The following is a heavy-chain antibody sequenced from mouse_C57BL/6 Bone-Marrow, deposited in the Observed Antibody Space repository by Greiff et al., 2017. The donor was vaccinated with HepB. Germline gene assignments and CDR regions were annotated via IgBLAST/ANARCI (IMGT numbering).Heavy chain of an antibody. D-gene: IGHD2-2*01. Sequence: EVQLQESGGGLVKPGGSLKLSCAASGFTFSDYGMHWVRQAPEKGLEWVAYISSGSSTTYYADTVKGRFTISRDNAKNTLFLQMTSLRSEDTAMYYCARSGMVTARGRDYFDYWGQGTTLTVSS. CDR3: ARSGMVTARGRDYFDY. V-gene: IGHV5-17*01. J-gene: IGHJ2*01. CDR1: GFTFSDYG. CDR2: ISSGSSTT.